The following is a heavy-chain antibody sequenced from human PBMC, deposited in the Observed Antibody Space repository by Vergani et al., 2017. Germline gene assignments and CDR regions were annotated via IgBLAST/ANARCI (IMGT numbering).Heavy chain of an antibody. CDR1: GFTFSSYA. V-gene: IGHV3-48*03. J-gene: IGHJ4*02. CDR2: ISSSGSTI. Sequence: EVQLLESGGGLVQPGGSLRLSCAASGFTFSSYAMSWVRQAPGKGLEWVSYISSSGSTIYYADSVKGRFTISRDNAKNSLYLQMNSLRAEDTAVYYCARADHYYILTGYDYWGQGTLVTVSS. CDR3: ARADHYYILTGYDY. D-gene: IGHD3-9*01.